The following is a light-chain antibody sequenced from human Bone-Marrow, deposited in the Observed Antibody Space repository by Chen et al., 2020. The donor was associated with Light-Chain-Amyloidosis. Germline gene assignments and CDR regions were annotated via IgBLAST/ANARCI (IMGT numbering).Light chain of an antibody. CDR3: KVWDRSSDRPV. J-gene: IGLJ3*02. Sequence: SYVLTQPSSVSVAPGQTATIACGGNNIGSTSVHWYQKTPGQAPLLVVYDDSDRPSGIPGRLSGCKSGNTATLTIRRVEAGDEADYYCKVWDRSSDRPVVGGGTKRTVI. V-gene: IGLV3-21*02. CDR1: NIGSTS. CDR2: DDS.